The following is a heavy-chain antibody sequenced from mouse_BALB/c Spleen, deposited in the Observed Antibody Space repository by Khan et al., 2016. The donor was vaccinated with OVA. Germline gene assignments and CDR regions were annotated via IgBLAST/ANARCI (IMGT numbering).Heavy chain of an antibody. CDR2: IDPNSGYR. J-gene: IGHJ2*01. CDR3: AGSAFYGRSYYLDY. CDR1: GYTFTSYT. D-gene: IGHD1-1*01. Sequence: QVQLQESGAELARPGASVKMSCKASGYTFTSYTMHWINQTPGTPPAWIGYIDPNSGYRNSKQHFRDKATLAAAKSYNLAFLQRTRLPSAHSTVPYCAGSAFYGRSYYLDYWGPGTTLTDSS. V-gene: IGHV1-4*01.